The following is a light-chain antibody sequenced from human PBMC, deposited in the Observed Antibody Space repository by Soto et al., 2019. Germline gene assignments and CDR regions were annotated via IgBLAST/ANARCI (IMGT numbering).Light chain of an antibody. V-gene: IGKV1-5*01. CDR1: QGIITW. CDR3: QQYDGYSRT. Sequence: DIQMTQSPSPLSASFGDRVTITCRTSQGIITWLAGYQQKPGKAPKLLIYDASSLESGVPSRFSGSGSGTEFTLTISSLQPDDFATYYCQQYDGYSRTFGQGTKVEIK. J-gene: IGKJ1*01. CDR2: DAS.